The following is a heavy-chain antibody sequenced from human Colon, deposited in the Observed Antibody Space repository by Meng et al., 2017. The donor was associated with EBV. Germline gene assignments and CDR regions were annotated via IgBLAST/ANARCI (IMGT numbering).Heavy chain of an antibody. CDR1: GGSLSSRNW. D-gene: IGHD2-21*02. CDR2: IYHSGST. J-gene: IGHJ4*02. Sequence: VPLQEPGPGLVKPSGTLSLPCAVSGGSLSSRNWWSWVRQPPGKGLEWIGEIYHSGSTNYNPSLKSRVTISVDESKNQFSLRLSSVTAADTAVYYCARVGAYCGGDCYHPRWGQGTLVTVSS. CDR3: ARVGAYCGGDCYHPR. V-gene: IGHV4-4*02.